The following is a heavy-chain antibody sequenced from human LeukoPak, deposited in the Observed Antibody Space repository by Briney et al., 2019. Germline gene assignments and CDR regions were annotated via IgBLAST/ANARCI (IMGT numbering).Heavy chain of an antibody. CDR3: AKDSYSSGWLFDY. CDR2: ISWNSGSI. CDR1: GFTFGDYA. Sequence: PGGSLRLSCAASGFTFGDYAMHWVRQAPGKGLEWVSGISWNSGSIGYADSVKGRFTVSRDNAKNSLYLQMNSLRAEDTALYYCAKDSYSSGWLFDYWGQGTLVTVSS. J-gene: IGHJ4*02. V-gene: IGHV3-9*01. D-gene: IGHD6-19*01.